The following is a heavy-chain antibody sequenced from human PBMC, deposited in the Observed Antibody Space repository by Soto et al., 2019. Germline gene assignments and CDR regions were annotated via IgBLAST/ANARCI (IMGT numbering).Heavy chain of an antibody. J-gene: IGHJ4*02. CDR2: MFYTGTT. V-gene: IGHV4-59*08. D-gene: IGHD3-10*01. Sequence: SETLSLTCTVSGGSSSSSYWSWIRQAPGKGLEWIGYMFYTGTTNYNPSLKSRVTTSIDTSKNQFSLKLTSVTAADTAVYYCARHPGAYYFDYWGQGTLVTVSS. CDR1: GGSSSSSY. CDR3: ARHPGAYYFDY.